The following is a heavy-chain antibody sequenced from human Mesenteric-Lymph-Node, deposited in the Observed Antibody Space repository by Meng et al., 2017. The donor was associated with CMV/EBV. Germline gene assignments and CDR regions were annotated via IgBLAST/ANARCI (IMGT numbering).Heavy chain of an antibody. D-gene: IGHD5-12*01. CDR1: GYTFTGYY. Sequence: SGYTFTGYYMHWVRQAPGKGLEWVEFIRYDGSNKYYADSVKGRFTISRDNSKNTLYLQMNSLRAEDTAVYYCAKDSRATINMNWFDPWGQGTLVTVSS. CDR2: IRYDGSNK. J-gene: IGHJ5*02. V-gene: IGHV3-30*02. CDR3: AKDSRATINMNWFDP.